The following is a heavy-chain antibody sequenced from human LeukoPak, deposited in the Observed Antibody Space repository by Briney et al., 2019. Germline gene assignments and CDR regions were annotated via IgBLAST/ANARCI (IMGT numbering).Heavy chain of an antibody. CDR1: GGSISSYY. V-gene: IGHV4-4*07. Sequence: SETLSLTCTVSGGSISSYYWSWIRQPAGKGLEWIGRIYTSGSTNYNPSLKSRVTMSVDTSKNQSSLKLSSVTAADTAVYYCARSIAVAGNVNYFDYWGQGTLVTVSS. J-gene: IGHJ4*02. D-gene: IGHD6-19*01. CDR2: IYTSGST. CDR3: ARSIAVAGNVNYFDY.